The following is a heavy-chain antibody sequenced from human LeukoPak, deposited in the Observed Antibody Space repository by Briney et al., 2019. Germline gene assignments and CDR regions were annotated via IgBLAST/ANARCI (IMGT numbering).Heavy chain of an antibody. D-gene: IGHD3-3*01. J-gene: IGHJ4*02. V-gene: IGHV4-39*07. CDR2: IYYSGST. CDR1: GGSISSSSYY. Sequence: SETLSLTCTVSGGSISSSSYYWGWIRQPPGKGLEWIGSIYYSGSTYYNPSLKSRVTISVDTSKNQFSLKLSSVTAADTAVYYCARGVFGELRFLEWPPKYYFDYWGQGTLVTASS. CDR3: ARGVFGELRFLEWPPKYYFDY.